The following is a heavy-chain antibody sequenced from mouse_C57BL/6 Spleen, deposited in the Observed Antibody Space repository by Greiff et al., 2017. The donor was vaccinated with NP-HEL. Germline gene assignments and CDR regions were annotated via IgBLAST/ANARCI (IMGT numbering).Heavy chain of an antibody. D-gene: IGHD2-3*01. CDR2: ISNLAYSI. Sequence: EVQRVESGGGLVQPGGSLKLSCAASGFTFSDYGMAWVRQAPRKGPEWVAFISNLAYSIYYADTVTGRFTISRENAKNTRYLEMSSLRSEDTAMYYCARDDGNYWYFDVWGTGTTVTVSS. J-gene: IGHJ1*03. V-gene: IGHV5-15*01. CDR1: GFTFSDYG. CDR3: ARDDGNYWYFDV.